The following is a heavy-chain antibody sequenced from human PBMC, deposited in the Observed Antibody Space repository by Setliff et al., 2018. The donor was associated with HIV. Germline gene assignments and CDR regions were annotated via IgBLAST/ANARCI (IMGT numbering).Heavy chain of an antibody. CDR3: ARDPAPSSSASYFQH. V-gene: IGHV1-46*01. Sequence: GASVKVSCKASGYSFTRNQIHWVRQAPGQGLEWMGIISPSSGSTTYAQKFQGRVTMTRDTSTSTVYMELSSLRSEDTAVYYCARDPAPSSSASYFQHWGQGTPVTVSS. CDR2: ISPSSGST. CDR1: GYSFTRNQ. J-gene: IGHJ1*01. D-gene: IGHD6-6*01.